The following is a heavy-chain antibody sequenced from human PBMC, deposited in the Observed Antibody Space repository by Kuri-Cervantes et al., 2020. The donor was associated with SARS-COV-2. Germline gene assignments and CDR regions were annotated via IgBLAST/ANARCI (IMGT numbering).Heavy chain of an antibody. CDR3: ARDKSSDDYVWGSYRKLDAFDI. CDR2: VKTNSGNT. J-gene: IGHJ3*02. V-gene: IGHV1-8*01. CDR1: ETTFPNYD. Sequence: ASVKVSCKAPETTFPNYDINWVRQATGQGLEWMGMVKTNSGNTLYAQIFQGRVTMTRDTSTSTVYMELSSLRSEDTAVYYCARDKSSDDYVWGSYRKLDAFDIWGQGTMVTVSS. D-gene: IGHD3-16*02.